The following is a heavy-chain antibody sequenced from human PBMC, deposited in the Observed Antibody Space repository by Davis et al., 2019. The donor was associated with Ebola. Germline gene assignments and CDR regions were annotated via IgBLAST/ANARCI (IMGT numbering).Heavy chain of an antibody. CDR2: ISGSGGST. CDR1: GFTFSSYA. CDR3: AKEGGNDYYDSSGYWGDAFDI. D-gene: IGHD3-22*01. Sequence: GESLKISCAASGFTFSSYAMSWVRQAPGKGLEWVSAISGSGGSTYYADSVKGRFTISRDNSKNTLYLQMNSLRAEDTAVYYCAKEGGNDYYDSSGYWGDAFDIWGQGTMVTVSS. J-gene: IGHJ3*02. V-gene: IGHV3-23*01.